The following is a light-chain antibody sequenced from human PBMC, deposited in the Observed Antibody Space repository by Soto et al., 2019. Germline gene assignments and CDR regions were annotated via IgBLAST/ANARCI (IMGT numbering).Light chain of an antibody. CDR3: QQNHSLPLT. J-gene: IGKJ3*01. V-gene: IGKV1-33*01. CDR2: ETP. CDR1: QDIGNY. Sequence: DIQMTQSPSSLSASVGDRVTITCQASQDIGNYLNWYQQKPGKAPKLLIYETPNMEIGVPSRFSGSGSGTDVSFSISSLQPEDIATYYCQQNHSLPLTFGPGTKVEIK.